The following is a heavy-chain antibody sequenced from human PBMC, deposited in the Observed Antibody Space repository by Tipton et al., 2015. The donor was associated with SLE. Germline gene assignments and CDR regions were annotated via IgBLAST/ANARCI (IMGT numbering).Heavy chain of an antibody. CDR1: GFTFSSYA. J-gene: IGHJ1*01. CDR2: IYSGGST. CDR3: AKDGAGTYFQR. D-gene: IGHD6-13*01. Sequence: SLRLSCAASGFTFSSYAMSWVRQAPGKGLEWVSVIYSGGSTYYVDSVKGRFTISRDNSKNTLYLQMNSLRAEDTAVYYCAKDGAGTYFQRWGQGTLVTVSS. V-gene: IGHV3-23*03.